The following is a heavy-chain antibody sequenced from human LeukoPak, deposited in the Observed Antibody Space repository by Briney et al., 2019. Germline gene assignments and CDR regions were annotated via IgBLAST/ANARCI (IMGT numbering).Heavy chain of an antibody. CDR2: INHSGST. D-gene: IGHD3-22*01. Sequence: SETLSLTCAVYDGSFSGYYWSWIRQPPGKGLEWIGEINHSGSTNYNPSLKSRVTISLDTSKSQFSLKVSSVAAADTAVYYCASGYYDSSGYYDYWGQGTLVTVSS. V-gene: IGHV4-34*01. CDR1: DGSFSGYY. J-gene: IGHJ4*02. CDR3: ASGYYDSSGYYDY.